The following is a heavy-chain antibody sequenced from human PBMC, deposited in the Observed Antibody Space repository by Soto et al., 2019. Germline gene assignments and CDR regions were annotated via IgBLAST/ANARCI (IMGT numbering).Heavy chain of an antibody. CDR3: ARRDDYVDY. D-gene: IGHD3-16*01. CDR1: GGSISITKW. CDR2: IYHSGST. V-gene: IGHV4-4*02. Sequence: SETLSLTCGVSGGSISITKWWSWVRQPPGKGLEWIGEIYHSGSTNYNPSLKSRVTISVDKSKNQFSLNLSSVTAADTAVYYCARRDDYVDYWGQGTLVTVSS. J-gene: IGHJ4*02.